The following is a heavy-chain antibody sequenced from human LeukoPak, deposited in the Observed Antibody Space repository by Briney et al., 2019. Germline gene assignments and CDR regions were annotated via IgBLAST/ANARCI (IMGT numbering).Heavy chain of an antibody. CDR1: GFTFSSYW. CDR3: ARCKRSVAAGTEFDP. J-gene: IGHJ5*02. D-gene: IGHD6-13*01. V-gene: IGHV3-7*01. CDR2: IKQDGSEK. Sequence: GGSLRLSCAASGFTFSSYWMSWVSQAPGKGLEWVANIKQDGSEKYYVDSVKGRFTISRDNAKNSLYLQMNSLRAEDTAVYYCARCKRSVAAGTEFDPWGQGTLVTVSS.